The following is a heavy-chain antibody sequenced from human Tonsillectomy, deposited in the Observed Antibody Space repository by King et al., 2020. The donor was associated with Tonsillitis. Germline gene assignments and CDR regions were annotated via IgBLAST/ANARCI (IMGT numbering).Heavy chain of an antibody. CDR2: ISYDGSNK. CDR3: ARDINDFWSGSIGWFDP. Sequence: VQLVESGGGVVQPGRSLRLSCAASGFTFSSYAMHWVRQAPGKGLEGVAVISYDGSNKYNADSVKGRFTISIDNSKNTLYLQMNSLGAEETAVYYCARDINDFWSGSIGWFDPWGQGTLVTVSS. J-gene: IGHJ5*02. D-gene: IGHD3-3*01. V-gene: IGHV3-30-3*01. CDR1: GFTFSSYA.